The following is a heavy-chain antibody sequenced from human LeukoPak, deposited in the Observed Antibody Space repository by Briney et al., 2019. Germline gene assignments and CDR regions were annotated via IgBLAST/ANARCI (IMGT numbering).Heavy chain of an antibody. CDR2: ISAYNGNT. D-gene: IGHD6-19*01. Sequence: ASVKVSCKASGYTFTSYGISWVRQAPGQGLEWMGWISAYNGNTNYAQKLQGRVTMTTDTSTSTAYMELRSLRSDDTAVYYCARSEKWLVNVNAEYFQHWGQGTLVTVSS. CDR1: GYTFTSYG. J-gene: IGHJ1*01. CDR3: ARSEKWLVNVNAEYFQH. V-gene: IGHV1-18*01.